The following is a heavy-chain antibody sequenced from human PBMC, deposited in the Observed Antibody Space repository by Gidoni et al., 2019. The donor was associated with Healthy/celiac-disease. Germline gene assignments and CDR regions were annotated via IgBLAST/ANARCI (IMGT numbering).Heavy chain of an antibody. CDR1: GFTFSNAW. CDR3: TTEVIVVVPAAINTERRWGDY. J-gene: IGHJ4*02. D-gene: IGHD2-2*02. CDR2: IKRKTDGGTT. Sequence: EVQLVESGGGLVKPGGSLRLSCAASGFTFSNAWMSWVRQAPGKGLEGVGRIKRKTDGGTTDYAAPVKGRFTISRDDSKNTLYLQMNSLKTEDTAVYYCTTEVIVVVPAAINTERRWGDYWGQGTLVTVSS. V-gene: IGHV3-15*01.